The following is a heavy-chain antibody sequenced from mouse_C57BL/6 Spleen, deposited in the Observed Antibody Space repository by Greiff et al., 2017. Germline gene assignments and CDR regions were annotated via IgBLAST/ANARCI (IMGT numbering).Heavy chain of an antibody. V-gene: IGHV1-9*01. CDR3: ARGVLRLQRGFAD. D-gene: IGHD1-1*01. CDR1: GYTFTDYW. CDR2: ILPGIGST. Sequence: VQLQQSGPELMKPGASVKLSCKATGYTFTDYWITWVKQSPGHGLEWIGEILPGIGSTNYNEKFKGKATFTADTSSNTAYMQRSSLTAEDSAIYYGARGVLRLQRGFADWGKGTLVTVSA. J-gene: IGHJ3*01.